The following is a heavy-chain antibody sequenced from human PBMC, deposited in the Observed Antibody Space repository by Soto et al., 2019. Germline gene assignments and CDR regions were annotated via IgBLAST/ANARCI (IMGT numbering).Heavy chain of an antibody. D-gene: IGHD3-16*02. Sequence: VKVSCKASGYTFTSYGISWVRQAPGQGLEWMGWISAYNGNTNYAQKLQGRVTMTTDTSTSTAYMELRSLRSDDTAVYYCARDYDYIWGSYRYIPGYWGQGTLVTVSS. J-gene: IGHJ4*02. CDR1: GYTFTSYG. CDR3: ARDYDYIWGSYRYIPGY. CDR2: ISAYNGNT. V-gene: IGHV1-18*01.